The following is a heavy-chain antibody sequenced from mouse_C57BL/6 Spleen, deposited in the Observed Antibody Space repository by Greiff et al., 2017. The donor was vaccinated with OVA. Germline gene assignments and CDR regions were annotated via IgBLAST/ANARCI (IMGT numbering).Heavy chain of an antibody. CDR1: GFTFSSYA. CDR3: ARDTYYYGSSYEYYFDY. V-gene: IGHV5-4*01. CDR2: ISDGGSYT. Sequence: EVQRVESGGGLVKPGGSLKLSCAASGFTFSSYAMSWVRQTPEKRLEWVATISDGGSYTYYPDNVKGRFTISRDNAKNNLYLQMTHLKSEDTAMYYCARDTYYYGSSYEYYFDYWGQGTTLTVAS. J-gene: IGHJ2*01. D-gene: IGHD1-1*01.